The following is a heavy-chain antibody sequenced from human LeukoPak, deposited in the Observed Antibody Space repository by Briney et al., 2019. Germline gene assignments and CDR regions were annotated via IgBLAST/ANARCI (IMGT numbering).Heavy chain of an antibody. V-gene: IGHV1-69*13. D-gene: IGHD1-26*01. CDR3: ARRRDLYSGSYYPFDY. Sequence: SVKVSCKASGGTFSSYAISWVRQAPGQGLEWMGGIIPIFGTANYAQKFQGRVTITADESTSTAYMELSSLRSEDTAVYYCARRRDLYSGSYYPFDYWGQGTLVTVSS. CDR2: IIPIFGTA. J-gene: IGHJ4*02. CDR1: GGTFSSYA.